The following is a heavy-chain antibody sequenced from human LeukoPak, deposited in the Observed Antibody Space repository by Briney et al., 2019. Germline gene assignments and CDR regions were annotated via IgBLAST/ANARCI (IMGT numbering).Heavy chain of an antibody. V-gene: IGHV1-69*01. Sequence: SVKVSCKASGGTFSSYAISWVRQAPGQGLEWMGGIIPIFGTTNYAQKFQGRVTITADESTSTAYMELSSLRSEDTAVYYCAMLGYCSGGSCYQPAEYFQHWGQGTLVTVSS. J-gene: IGHJ1*01. CDR1: GGTFSSYA. D-gene: IGHD2-15*01. CDR3: AMLGYCSGGSCYQPAEYFQH. CDR2: IIPIFGTT.